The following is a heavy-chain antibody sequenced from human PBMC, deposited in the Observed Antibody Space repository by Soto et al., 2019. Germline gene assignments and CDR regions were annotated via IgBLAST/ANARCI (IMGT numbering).Heavy chain of an antibody. CDR1: GFTFSGSA. D-gene: IGHD3-3*01. CDR2: IRSKANSYAT. CDR3: TRHDSNYDFWSGSPPSYGMDV. Sequence: EVQLVESGGGLVQPGGSLKLSCAASGFTFSGSAMHWVRQASGKGLEWVGRIRSKANSYATAYAASVKGRFTISRDDSKNTAYLQMNSLKTEDTAVYYCTRHDSNYDFWSGSPPSYGMDVWGQGTTVTVSS. J-gene: IGHJ6*02. V-gene: IGHV3-73*01.